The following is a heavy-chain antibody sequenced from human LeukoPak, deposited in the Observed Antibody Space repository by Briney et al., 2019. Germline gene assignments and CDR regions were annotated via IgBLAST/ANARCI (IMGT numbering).Heavy chain of an antibody. D-gene: IGHD3-3*01. CDR1: GFTFDDYA. CDR2: ISWDGGST. CDR3: AKDSGVTRPSYYMDV. J-gene: IGHJ6*03. V-gene: IGHV3-43D*03. Sequence: GGSLRLSCAASGFTFDDYAMHWVRQAPGKGLEWVSLISWDGGSTYYADSVKGRFTITRDNSKNSLYLQMNSLRAEDTALYYCAKDSGVTRPSYYMDVWGKGTTVTVSS.